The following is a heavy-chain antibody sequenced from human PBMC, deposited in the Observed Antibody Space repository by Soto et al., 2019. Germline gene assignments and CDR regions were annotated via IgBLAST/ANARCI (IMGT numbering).Heavy chain of an antibody. D-gene: IGHD3-22*01. Sequence: PGGSLRLSCAASRFTYSSYAMSWVRQAPGKGLEWVPALSGGGGSTYYAVSVKGRFTISRDNSKNTLYLQMNSLRAEDTAVYYCAKDPYYYDSSGYYYAVDYWGRRRMVTVSS. CDR2: LSGGGGST. CDR1: RFTYSSYA. J-gene: IGHJ4*02. CDR3: AKDPYYYDSSGYYYAVDY. V-gene: IGHV3-23*01.